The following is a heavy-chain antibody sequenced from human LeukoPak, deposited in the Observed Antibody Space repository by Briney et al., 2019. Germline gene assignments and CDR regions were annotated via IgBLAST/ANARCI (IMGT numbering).Heavy chain of an antibody. Sequence: GGSLRLSCAASGFTFSSYAMSWVRQAPGKGLEWVSAISGSGGSTYYADSVKGRFTISRDNSKNTLYLQMNSLRAEDTAVYYCAKGFSDFWSAKNWAFDYWGQGTLVTVSS. V-gene: IGHV3-23*01. CDR1: GFTFSSYA. CDR2: ISGSGGST. D-gene: IGHD3-3*01. CDR3: AKGFSDFWSAKNWAFDY. J-gene: IGHJ4*02.